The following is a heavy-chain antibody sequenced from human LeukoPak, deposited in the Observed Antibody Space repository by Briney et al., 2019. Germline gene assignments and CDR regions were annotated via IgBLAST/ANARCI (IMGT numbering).Heavy chain of an antibody. V-gene: IGHV3-30*02. CDR2: IRYDGSNK. CDR3: AKDPHGTALTPRCFQH. CDR1: GFTFSSYG. Sequence: GGSLRLSCAASGFTFSSYGMHSVRQAPGKWLEWVAFIRYDGSNKDYADSVKGRFTISRDNSKNTLYLQMNSLRAEDTAVYYCAKDPHGTALTPRCFQHWVQGTLVTLPS. J-gene: IGHJ1*01. D-gene: IGHD3-16*01.